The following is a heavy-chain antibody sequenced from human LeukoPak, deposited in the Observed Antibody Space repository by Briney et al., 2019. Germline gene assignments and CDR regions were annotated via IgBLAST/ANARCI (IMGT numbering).Heavy chain of an antibody. Sequence: GGSLRLSCEASGFTFSAYAMTWVRQAPGQGLEWVSSIGSDNKPHYSESVKGRFTISRDNAKNLLFLQMNGLRAEDTALYYCARGRSITLLRGVAMSDGFDIWGQGAMVAVSS. D-gene: IGHD3-10*01. CDR3: ARGRSITLLRGVAMSDGFDI. CDR2: IGSDNKP. J-gene: IGHJ3*02. V-gene: IGHV3-69-1*01. CDR1: GFTFSAYA.